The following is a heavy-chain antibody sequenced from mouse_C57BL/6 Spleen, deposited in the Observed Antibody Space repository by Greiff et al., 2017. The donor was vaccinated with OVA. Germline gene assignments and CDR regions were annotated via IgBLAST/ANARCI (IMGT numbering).Heavy chain of an antibody. D-gene: IGHD2-4*01. J-gene: IGHJ3*01. CDR3: ARTYEYDGTWFAY. V-gene: IGHV1-72*01. Sequence: QVQLQQPGAELVKPGASVKLSCKASGYTFTSYWMHWVKQRPGRGLEWIGRIDPTSGGTKYNEQFKSKATLTVDKPSSTAYMQLSSLTSEDSAVDYCARTYEYDGTWFAYWGQGTLVTVSA. CDR1: GYTFTSYW. CDR2: IDPTSGGT.